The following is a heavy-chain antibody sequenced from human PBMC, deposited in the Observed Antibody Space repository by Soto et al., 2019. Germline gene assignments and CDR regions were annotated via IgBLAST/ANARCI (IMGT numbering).Heavy chain of an antibody. J-gene: IGHJ4*02. Sequence: QIQLVQSGAVVKKPGASVKVSCKASSYTFPSYGITWVRQAPGQGLEWMGWISGYTGNTNYAQKLQGRVTMTTDTATSTAYLELRSRRSDDTAVYYCAREDGGYNDYWGQGTLVTVSS. CDR1: SYTFPSYG. CDR3: AREDGGYNDY. CDR2: ISGYTGNT. D-gene: IGHD1-26*01. V-gene: IGHV1-18*01.